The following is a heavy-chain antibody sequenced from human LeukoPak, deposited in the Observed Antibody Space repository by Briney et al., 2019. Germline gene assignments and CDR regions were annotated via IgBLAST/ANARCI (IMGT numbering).Heavy chain of an antibody. Sequence: PSETLSLTCTVSSGSISTSNYYWGWVRQPPGKALEWIGNIFYSGSTYYSPSLKSRVTTSLDTSRNQFSLKLSSVTAADTAVYYCARGPPDCSSTSCYAFDAFDIWGQGTMVTVSS. D-gene: IGHD2-2*01. V-gene: IGHV4-39*07. CDR2: IFYSGST. CDR1: SGSISTSNYY. CDR3: ARGPPDCSSTSCYAFDAFDI. J-gene: IGHJ3*02.